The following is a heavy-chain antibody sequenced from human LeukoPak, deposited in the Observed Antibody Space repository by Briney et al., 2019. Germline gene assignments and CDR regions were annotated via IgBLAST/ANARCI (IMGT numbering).Heavy chain of an antibody. D-gene: IGHD3-10*01. CDR1: GFTFSSYA. Sequence: GGSLRLSCAASGFTFSSYAMSWVRQAPGKGLEWVSVISGSGGSTYYADSVKGRFTISRDNSKNTLYLQMNSLRAEDTAVYYCARSLGFGELLYSNWFDPWGQGTLVTVSS. CDR2: ISGSGGST. J-gene: IGHJ5*02. V-gene: IGHV3-23*01. CDR3: ARSLGFGELLYSNWFDP.